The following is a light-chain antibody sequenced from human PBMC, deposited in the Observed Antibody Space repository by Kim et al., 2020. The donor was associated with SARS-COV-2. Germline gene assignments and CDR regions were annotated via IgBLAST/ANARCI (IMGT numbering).Light chain of an antibody. CDR3: SSFTTSSTLV. CDR2: DVT. V-gene: IGLV2-14*03. Sequence: QSALTQPASVSGSPGESITISCTGTSSDVGGYNYVSWYKHHPGKAPKLLIYDVTKRPSGVSDRFSGSKSSNTASLTISWLQTDDEAIYSCSSFTTSSTLVFGGGTQLTVL. CDR1: SSDVGGYNY. J-gene: IGLJ3*02.